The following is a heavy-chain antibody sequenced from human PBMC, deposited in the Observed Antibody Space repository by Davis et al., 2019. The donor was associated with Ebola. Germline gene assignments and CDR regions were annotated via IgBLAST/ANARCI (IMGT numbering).Heavy chain of an antibody. V-gene: IGHV3-30*14. CDR2: ISYDGSSK. CDR1: GFTFSAYA. J-gene: IGHJ4*02. Sequence: GESLKISCAASGFTFSAYAIHWVRQTPGRGLEWVALISYDGSSKYYTDSVKGRFTISRHNSKNTLYLQMNSLRAEDTAVYYCARWTYDSRTIDYWGQGTLVTVSS. CDR3: ARWTYDSRTIDY. D-gene: IGHD3-22*01.